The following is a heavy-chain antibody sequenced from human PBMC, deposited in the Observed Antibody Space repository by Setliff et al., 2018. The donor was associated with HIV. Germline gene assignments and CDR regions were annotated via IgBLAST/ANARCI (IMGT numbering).Heavy chain of an antibody. Sequence: GGSLRLSCAVSGFIFRNYWMTWVRQAPGRGLEWVASINQEESEKYYVDSVKGRFPISRDNAQNSLYLQMNSLGAEDTAVYYCMTRELGADGWGQGTLVTVSS. D-gene: IGHD4-17*01. CDR1: GFIFRNYW. J-gene: IGHJ4*02. V-gene: IGHV3-7*01. CDR2: INQEESEK. CDR3: MTRELGADG.